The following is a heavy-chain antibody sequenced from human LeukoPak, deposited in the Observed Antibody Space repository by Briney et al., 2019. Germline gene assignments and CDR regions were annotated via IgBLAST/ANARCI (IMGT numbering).Heavy chain of an antibody. J-gene: IGHJ6*03. CDR1: GYTFTDYY. V-gene: IGHV1-2*02. D-gene: IGHD5-18*01. CDR3: ARKAQLWLTYYYYYMDV. Sequence: ASVKVSCKASGYTFTDYYMHWVRQAPGQGLEGMGWVNPNSGGTNYAQKFQGRVTMTRDTSISTVYMEMSRLRSDDTAVYYCARKAQLWLTYYYYYMDVWGKGTTVTVSS. CDR2: VNPNSGGT.